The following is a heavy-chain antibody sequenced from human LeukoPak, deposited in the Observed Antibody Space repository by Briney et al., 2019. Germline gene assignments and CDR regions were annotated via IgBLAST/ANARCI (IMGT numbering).Heavy chain of an antibody. J-gene: IGHJ4*02. CDR2: IYYSGST. D-gene: IGHD2-2*02. CDR1: GGSISSYY. V-gene: IGHV4-59*08. CDR3: ASRTLDCSSTSCYTYFDY. Sequence: SETLSLTCTVSGGSISSYYWSWIRQPPGKGLEWIGYIYYSGSTNYNPSLKSRVTISVDTSKSQFSLKLSSVTAADTVVYYCASRTLDCSSTSCYTYFDYWGQGTLVTVSS.